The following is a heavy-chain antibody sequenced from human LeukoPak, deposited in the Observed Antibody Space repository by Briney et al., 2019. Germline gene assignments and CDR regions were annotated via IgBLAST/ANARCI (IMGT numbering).Heavy chain of an antibody. D-gene: IGHD1-7*01. CDR3: AKSLSAGTTISAFDI. CDR2: ISGSGGST. J-gene: IGHJ3*02. V-gene: IGHV3-23*01. Sequence: PGGSLRLSCAASGFTFSSYAMSWVCQAPGKGLEWVSAISGSGGSTYYADSVKGRFTISRDNSKNTLYLQMNSLRAEDTAVYYCAKSLSAGTTISAFDIWGQGTMVTVSS. CDR1: GFTFSSYA.